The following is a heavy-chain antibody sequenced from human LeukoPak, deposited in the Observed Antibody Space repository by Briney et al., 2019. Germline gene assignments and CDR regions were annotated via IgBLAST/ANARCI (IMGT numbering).Heavy chain of an antibody. CDR3: ARDSSEFRSLIPH. V-gene: IGHV1-69*13. CDR1: GGTFSSYA. CDR2: ITPMLGTA. J-gene: IGHJ1*01. Sequence: SVKVSCKASGGTFSSYAISWVRQAPGQGLEWMGGITPMLGTAKYAQKFQGRVTVTADESTSTAYMELSSLRSEDTAIYYCARDSSEFRSLIPHWGQGTLVTVSS. D-gene: IGHD2-21*01.